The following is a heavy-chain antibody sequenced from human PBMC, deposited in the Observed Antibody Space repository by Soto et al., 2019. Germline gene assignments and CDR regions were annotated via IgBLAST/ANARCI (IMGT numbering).Heavy chain of an antibody. CDR1: GGTFSSYA. Sequence: GASVKVSCKASGGTFSSYAISWVRQEPEQGLEWMGGIIPIFGTANYAQKFQGRVTITADESTSTAYMELSSLRSEDTAVYYCAREDAYYYDSSGYYSPNWFDPWGQGTLVTVS. J-gene: IGHJ5*02. CDR3: AREDAYYYDSSGYYSPNWFDP. D-gene: IGHD3-22*01. CDR2: IIPIFGTA. V-gene: IGHV1-69*13.